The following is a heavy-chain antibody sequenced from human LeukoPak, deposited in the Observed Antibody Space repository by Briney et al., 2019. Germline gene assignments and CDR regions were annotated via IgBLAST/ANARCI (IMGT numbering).Heavy chain of an antibody. D-gene: IGHD1-26*01. V-gene: IGHV3-48*01. CDR1: GFTFSSYS. J-gene: IGHJ5*02. CDR2: ISSSSSTI. Sequence: PGGSLRLSCAASGFTFSSYSMNWVRQAPGKGLEWISYISSSSSTIYYADSVKGRFTISRDNAKNSLYLQMNSLRAEDTAVYYCAWVSGEPFDPWGQGTLVTVSP. CDR3: AWVSGEPFDP.